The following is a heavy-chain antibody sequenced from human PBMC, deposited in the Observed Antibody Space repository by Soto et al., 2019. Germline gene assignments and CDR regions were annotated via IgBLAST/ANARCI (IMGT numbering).Heavy chain of an antibody. CDR1: GGSFRGYY. D-gene: IGHD3-10*01. V-gene: IGHV4-34*01. CDR3: ARGTLMVRGVIAWFDP. CDR2: INHSGST. Sequence: SETLSLTCAVYGGSFRGYYWSWIRQPPGEGLEWIGEINHSGSTNYNPSLKSRVTISVDTSKNQFSLKLSSVTAADTAVYYCARGTLMVRGVIAWFDPWGQGTLVTVSS. J-gene: IGHJ5*02.